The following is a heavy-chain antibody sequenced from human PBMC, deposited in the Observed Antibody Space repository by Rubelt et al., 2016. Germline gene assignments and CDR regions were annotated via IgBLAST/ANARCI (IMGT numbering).Heavy chain of an antibody. CDR1: GFTVSSVW. CDR2: VSNGASTT. CDR3: AKATSGWSGDSLDY. J-gene: IGHJ4*02. V-gene: IGHV3-74*02. D-gene: IGHD6-19*01. Sequence: EARGGLVQPGGSLRLSCVASGFTVSSVWMHWVRQVPGKGLVWVSSVSNGASTTNYADSVKGRFTISRDNSKNTLYVQMRSLRAEDTALYYCAKATSGWSGDSLDYWGQGTLVTVSS.